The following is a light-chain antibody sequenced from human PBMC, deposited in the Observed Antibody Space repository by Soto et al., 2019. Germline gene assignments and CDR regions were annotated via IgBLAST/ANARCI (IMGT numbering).Light chain of an antibody. J-gene: IGKJ4*01. Sequence: DIPMTQSPSTLSASVGDSVTITCRASQSISYWVAWFQQKPGEAPKLLIYDASILASGVPTRFSGSGYGTEFTLTISSLQPDDFATYYCQHFNSYFGGGTKVEIK. CDR3: QHFNSY. V-gene: IGKV1-5*01. CDR2: DAS. CDR1: QSISYW.